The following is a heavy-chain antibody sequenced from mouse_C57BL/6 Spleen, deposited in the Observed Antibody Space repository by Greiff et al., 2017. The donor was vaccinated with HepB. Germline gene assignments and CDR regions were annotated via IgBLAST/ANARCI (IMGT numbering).Heavy chain of an antibody. Sequence: EVKVVESGPELVKPGASVKISCKASGYSFTDYNMNWVKQSNGKSLEWIGVINLNYGTTSYNQKFKGKATLTVDQSSSTAYMQLNSLTSEDSAVYYCGGAPYSNSFAYWGQGTLVTVSA. CDR2: INLNYGTT. J-gene: IGHJ3*01. CDR3: GGAPYSNSFAY. CDR1: GYSFTDYN. D-gene: IGHD2-5*01. V-gene: IGHV1-39*01.